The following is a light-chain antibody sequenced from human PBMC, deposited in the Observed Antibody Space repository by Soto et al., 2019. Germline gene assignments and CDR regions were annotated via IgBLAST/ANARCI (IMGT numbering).Light chain of an antibody. J-gene: IGKJ4*01. CDR1: QDISNY. CDR2: DAS. CDR3: QQYDNLPGVT. Sequence: DIQMTQSPSSLSASVGDRVTITCQASQDISNYLNWYQQKPGKAPKLLIYDASNLETGVPSRFSGSGSGTDFTFTTSSLQPEDIATYYCQQYDNLPGVTFGGGTKVEIK. V-gene: IGKV1-33*01.